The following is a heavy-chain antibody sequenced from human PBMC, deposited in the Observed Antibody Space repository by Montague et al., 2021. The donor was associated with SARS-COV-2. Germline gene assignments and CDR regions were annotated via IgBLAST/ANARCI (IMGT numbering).Heavy chain of an antibody. CDR2: IKQDGSEK. CDR3: ARVPSSSWYFDY. D-gene: IGHD6-13*01. V-gene: IGHV3-7*01. J-gene: IGHJ4*02. CDR1: GFTFSSYW. Sequence: SLRLSCAASGFTFSSYWMSWVRQAPGKGLEWMANIKQDGSEKYYVDSVKGRFTISRDNAKNSLYLQMNSLRAEDTAVYYCARVPSSSWYFDYWGQGTLVTVSS.